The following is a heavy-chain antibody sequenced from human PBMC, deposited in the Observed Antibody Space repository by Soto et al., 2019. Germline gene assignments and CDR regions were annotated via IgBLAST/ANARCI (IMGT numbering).Heavy chain of an antibody. CDR2: ISYDGNRK. V-gene: IGHV3-30-3*01. CDR3: ARPLYTGYDSGAGDFYYYAMDV. CDR1: GFTFNSYSIHNYA. J-gene: IGHJ6*02. Sequence: QVQLVESGGGVVQPGRSLRLSCAASGFTFNSYSIHNYAMHWVRQAPGRGLEWVAVISYDGNRKFYADSVKGRFTISRDNSINMLYLQMNSLRAEDTAVYYCARPLYTGYDSGAGDFYYYAMDVWGQGTTVTVSS. D-gene: IGHD5-12*01.